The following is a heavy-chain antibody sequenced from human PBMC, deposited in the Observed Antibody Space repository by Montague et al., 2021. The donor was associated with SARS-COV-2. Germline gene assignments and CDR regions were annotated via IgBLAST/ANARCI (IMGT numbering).Heavy chain of an antibody. CDR1: GGSFSDYY. V-gene: IGHV4-34*01. CDR2: FDHRGSS. D-gene: IGHD3-3*01. Sequence: SETLSLTCAVYGGSFSDYYWTWIRQPPGKGLEWIGEFDHRGSSSYNPSLQSRVTISVDRSKNQFSLKLTSVTAADTAMYYCARGQVTVFGVLISLPAAGALDGWGQGTTVTVSS. CDR3: ARGQVTVFGVLISLPAAGALDG. J-gene: IGHJ3*01.